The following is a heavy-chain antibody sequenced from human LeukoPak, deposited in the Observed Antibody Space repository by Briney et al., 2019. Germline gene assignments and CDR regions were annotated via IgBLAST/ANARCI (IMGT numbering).Heavy chain of an antibody. J-gene: IGHJ4*02. V-gene: IGHV4-38-2*02. CDR1: GYSISSGYY. CDR3: AREGNYYYDSSGYSY. CDR2: IYHSGST. D-gene: IGHD3-22*01. Sequence: PSETLSLTCTVSGYSISSGYYWGSIRQPPGKGLEWIGSIYHSGSTYYNPSLKSRVTISVDTSKNQFSLKLSSVTAADTAVYYCAREGNYYYDSSGYSYWGQGTLVTVSS.